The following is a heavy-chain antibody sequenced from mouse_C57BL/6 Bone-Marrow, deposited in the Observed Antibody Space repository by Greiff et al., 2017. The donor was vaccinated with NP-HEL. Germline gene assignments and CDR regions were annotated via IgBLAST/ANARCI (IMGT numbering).Heavy chain of an antibody. J-gene: IGHJ2*01. CDR2: IYPGSGNT. CDR3: ARGMGRRYFDY. D-gene: IGHD4-1*01. Sequence: QVHVKQSGPELVKPGASVKISCKASGYSFTSYYIHWVKQRPGQGLEWIGWIYPGSGNTKYNEKFKGKATLTADTSSSTAYMQLSSLTSEDSAVYYCARGMGRRYFDYWGQGTTLTVSS. CDR1: GYSFTSYY. V-gene: IGHV1-66*01.